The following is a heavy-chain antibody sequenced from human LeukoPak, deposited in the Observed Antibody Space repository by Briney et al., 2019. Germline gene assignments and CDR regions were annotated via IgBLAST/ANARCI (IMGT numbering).Heavy chain of an antibody. V-gene: IGHV4-34*01. CDR3: ARCGYSYGYPYYMDV. Sequence: SETLSLTCAVYGGSFSGYYWSWIRQPPGKGLEWIGEINHSGSTNYNPSPKSRVTISVDTSKNQFSLKLSSVTAADTAVYYCARCGYSYGYPYYMDVWGKGTTVTVSS. D-gene: IGHD5-18*01. CDR2: INHSGST. J-gene: IGHJ6*03. CDR1: GGSFSGYY.